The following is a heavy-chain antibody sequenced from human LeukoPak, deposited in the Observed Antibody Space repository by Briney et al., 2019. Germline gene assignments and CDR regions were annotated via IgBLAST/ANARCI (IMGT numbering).Heavy chain of an antibody. CDR2: INRSGST. D-gene: IGHD1-1*01. J-gene: IGHJ6*03. V-gene: IGHV4-34*01. Sequence: PSETLSLTCAVYGGSFSGYYWSWIRQPPGKGLEWIGEINRSGSTNSNPSLKSRVTISADTSKNQFSLKLSSLTAADTAVYYCARAPRYNHYYYYYMDVWGKGTTVTISS. CDR3: ARAPRYNHYYYYYMDV. CDR1: GGSFSGYY.